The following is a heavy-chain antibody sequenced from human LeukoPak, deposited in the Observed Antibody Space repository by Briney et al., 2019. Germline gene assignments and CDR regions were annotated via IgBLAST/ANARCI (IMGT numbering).Heavy chain of an antibody. Sequence: PGGSLRLSCAASGFTFSSYAMSWVRQAPGKGLEWVSAISGSSGSTYYADSVKGRFTISRDNSKNTLYLQMNSLRAEDTAVYYCAKEIRGYDILTGYYYYYGMDVWGQGTTVTVSS. V-gene: IGHV3-23*01. CDR2: ISGSSGST. J-gene: IGHJ6*02. CDR3: AKEIRGYDILTGYYYYYGMDV. CDR1: GFTFSSYA. D-gene: IGHD3-9*01.